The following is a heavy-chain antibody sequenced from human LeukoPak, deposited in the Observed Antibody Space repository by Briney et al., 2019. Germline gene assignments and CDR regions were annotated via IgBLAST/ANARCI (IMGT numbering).Heavy chain of an antibody. D-gene: IGHD3-22*01. V-gene: IGHV4-4*07. CDR3: AASPSGSGYYPYYYGMDV. CDR2: XXXXGST. CDR1: GGSISSYY. Sequence: TSETLSLTCTVSGGSISSYYWSWIRQPXXXXXEXXXRXXXXGSTNYNPSLKSRVTISVDTSKNQFSLKLSSVTAADTAVYYCAASPSGSGYYPYYYGMDVWGQGTTVTVSS. J-gene: IGHJ6*02.